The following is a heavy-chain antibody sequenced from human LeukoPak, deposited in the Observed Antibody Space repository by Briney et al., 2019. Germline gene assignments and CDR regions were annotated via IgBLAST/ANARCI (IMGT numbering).Heavy chain of an antibody. V-gene: IGHV4-39*01. Sequence: SETLSLTCTVSGDSISSSNYYWGWTRQPPGKGLEWIATIYYSGSTNYNPSLKSRVTISLDTSKNQFSLKLSSVTAADTAVYYCARLDLYQLLGDDGFDIWGQGTMVTVSS. CDR2: IYYSGST. CDR3: ARLDLYQLLGDDGFDI. D-gene: IGHD2-2*01. J-gene: IGHJ3*02. CDR1: GDSISSSNYY.